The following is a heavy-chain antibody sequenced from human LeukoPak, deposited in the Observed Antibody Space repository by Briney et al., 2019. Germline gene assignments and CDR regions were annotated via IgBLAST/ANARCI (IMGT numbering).Heavy chain of an antibody. J-gene: IGHJ4*02. CDR2: MNPNSGNT. CDR3: ARDYGDYVHDY. V-gene: IGHV1-8*01. D-gene: IGHD4-17*01. Sequence: PSVKVSCKASGYTFTSYDIDWVRQATGQGLEWMGWMNPNSGNTGYAQKFQGRVTMTRNTSISTAYMELSSLRSEDTAVYYCARDYGDYVHDYWGQGTLVTVSS. CDR1: GYTFTSYD.